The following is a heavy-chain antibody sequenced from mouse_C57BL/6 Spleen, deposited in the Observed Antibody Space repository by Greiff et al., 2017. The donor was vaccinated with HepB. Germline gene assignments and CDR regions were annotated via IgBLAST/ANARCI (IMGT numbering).Heavy chain of an antibody. Sequence: VKLVESGPGLVAPSQSLSITCTVSGFSLTSYAISWVRQPPGKGLEWLGVIWTGGGTNYNSALKSRPSISKDNSKSQVFLKMNSLQTDDTARYYCARNGGYGSSHWYFDVWGTGTTVTVSS. CDR1: GFSLTSYA. D-gene: IGHD1-1*01. V-gene: IGHV2-9-1*01. J-gene: IGHJ1*03. CDR2: IWTGGGT. CDR3: ARNGGYGSSHWYFDV.